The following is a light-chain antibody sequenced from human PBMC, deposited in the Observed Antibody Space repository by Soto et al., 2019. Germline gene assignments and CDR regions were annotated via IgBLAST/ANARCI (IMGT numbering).Light chain of an antibody. CDR3: QQYNSYPWT. CDR1: QSISTW. CDR2: DAS. V-gene: IGKV1-5*01. J-gene: IGKJ1*01. Sequence: DIQMTQSPSTLSASVGDRVTITCRASQSISTWLVWYQQKPGKAPKLLIYDASTLESGVPSTFSGSGSGTELTLTISSLQPDDFATYYCQQYNSYPWTFGQGTKVEI.